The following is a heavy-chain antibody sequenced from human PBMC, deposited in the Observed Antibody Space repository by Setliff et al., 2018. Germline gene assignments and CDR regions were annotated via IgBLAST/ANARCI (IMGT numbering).Heavy chain of an antibody. J-gene: IGHJ5*02. CDR1: GGSVSNSGFF. V-gene: IGHV4-39*01. Sequence: PSETLSLTCTVSGGSVSNSGFFWGWLRQAPGKGLEWIGNIYDSGSSNYNASLKSRLIITRDTSKNQISLKLTSVTAADTAVYYCGRGFSRIEGWGNWFDPWDQGILVTVSS. CDR2: IYDSGSS. CDR3: GRGFSRIEGWGNWFDP. D-gene: IGHD2-15*01.